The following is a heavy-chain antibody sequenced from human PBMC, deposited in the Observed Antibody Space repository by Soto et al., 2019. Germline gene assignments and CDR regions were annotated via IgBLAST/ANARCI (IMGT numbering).Heavy chain of an antibody. V-gene: IGHV1-69*01. J-gene: IGHJ6*02. Sequence: QVQLVQSGAEVTKPGSSVKVSCKASGGTFSSYAISWVRQAPGQGLEWMGGIIPIFGTANYAQKFQGRVTITADESTSTAYMELSSLRSEDAAVYYCARRDDYGDYVYYYYGMDVWGQGTTVTVSS. CDR1: GGTFSSYA. CDR3: ARRDDYGDYVYYYYGMDV. D-gene: IGHD4-17*01. CDR2: IIPIFGTA.